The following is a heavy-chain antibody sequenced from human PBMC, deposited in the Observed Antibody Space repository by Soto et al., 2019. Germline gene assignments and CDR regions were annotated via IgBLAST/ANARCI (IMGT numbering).Heavy chain of an antibody. D-gene: IGHD3-22*01. CDR3: ARDWRYDSSGYYYGMDV. Sequence: PSETLFLTCTVSGGSISSGDYYWSWIRQPPGKGLEWIGYIYYSGSTYYNPSLKSRVTISVDTSKNQFSLKLSSVTAADTAVYYCARDWRYDSSGYYYGMDVWGQGTTVTVSS. CDR1: GGSISSGDYY. J-gene: IGHJ6*02. V-gene: IGHV4-30-4*01. CDR2: IYYSGST.